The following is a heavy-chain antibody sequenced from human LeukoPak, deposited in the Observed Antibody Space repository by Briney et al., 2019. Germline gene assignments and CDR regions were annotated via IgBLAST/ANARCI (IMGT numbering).Heavy chain of an antibody. CDR1: GGSISSCSYY. D-gene: IGHD6-13*01. CDR2: IYYSGST. CDR3: ARGGIAAAGVAYYYYYGMDV. J-gene: IGHJ6*02. V-gene: IGHV4-39*07. Sequence: PSETLSLTCTVSGGSISSCSYYWGWIRQPPGKGLEWIGSIYYSGSTYYNPSLKSRVTISVDTSKNQFSLKLSSVTAADTAVYYCARGGIAAAGVAYYYYYGMDVWGQGTTVTVSS.